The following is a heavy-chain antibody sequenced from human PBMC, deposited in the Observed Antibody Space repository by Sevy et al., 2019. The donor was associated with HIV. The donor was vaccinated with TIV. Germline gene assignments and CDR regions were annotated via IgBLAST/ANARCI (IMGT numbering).Heavy chain of an antibody. CDR1: GYTFTSYD. D-gene: IGHD3-22*01. J-gene: IGHJ5*02. CDR2: MNPNTGNT. CDR3: ARHRDYYDSSGYGTFDP. Sequence: ASVFSCKASGYTFTSYDINWVRQASGQGLEWMGWMNPNTGNTGYAQKFQGRVTMTRNTSISTAYMELSSLRSEDTAVYYCARHRDYYDSSGYGTFDPWGQGTLVTVSS. V-gene: IGHV1-8*01.